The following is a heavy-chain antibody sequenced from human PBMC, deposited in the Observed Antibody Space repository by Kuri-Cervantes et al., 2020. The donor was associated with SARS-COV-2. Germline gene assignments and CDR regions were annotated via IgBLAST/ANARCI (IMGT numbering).Heavy chain of an antibody. CDR3: AKSGSYYFDY. Sequence: GGSLRLSCAASGFTFSSYAMSWDRQAPGKGLEWVSAISGSGGSTYYADSVKGRFTISRDNSKNTLYLQMNSLRAKDTAVYYCAKSGSYYFDYWGQGTLVTVSS. CDR2: ISGSGGST. CDR1: GFTFSSYA. V-gene: IGHV3-23*01. J-gene: IGHJ4*02. D-gene: IGHD1-26*01.